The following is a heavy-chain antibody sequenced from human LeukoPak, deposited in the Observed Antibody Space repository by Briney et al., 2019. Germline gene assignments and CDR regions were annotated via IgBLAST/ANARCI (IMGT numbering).Heavy chain of an antibody. V-gene: IGHV3-21*01. Sequence: GGSLRLSCAASGFTFSSYSMNWVRQAPGRGLEWVSSISSSSSYIYYADSVKGRFTISRDNAKNSLYLQMNSLRAEDTAVYYCARSLPYYYDSSGYSEFDYWGQGTLVTVSS. D-gene: IGHD3-22*01. CDR2: ISSSSSYI. CDR1: GFTFSSYS. J-gene: IGHJ4*02. CDR3: ARSLPYYYDSSGYSEFDY.